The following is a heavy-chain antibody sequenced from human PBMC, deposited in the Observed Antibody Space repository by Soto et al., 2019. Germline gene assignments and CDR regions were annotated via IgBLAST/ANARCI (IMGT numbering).Heavy chain of an antibody. CDR1: GGSFSTDY. CDR3: ARVLAARASRDFDY. Sequence: QVQLQQWGAGLLKPSETLSLTCAVYGGSFSTDYWSWIRQPPGKGLEWIGEINPSGGTNYNPSRKSRVTISVATSKNPFSLKLSSVTAADTAVYDCARVLAARASRDFDYWGQGTLVTVSS. D-gene: IGHD6-6*01. CDR2: INPSGGT. V-gene: IGHV4-34*01. J-gene: IGHJ4*02.